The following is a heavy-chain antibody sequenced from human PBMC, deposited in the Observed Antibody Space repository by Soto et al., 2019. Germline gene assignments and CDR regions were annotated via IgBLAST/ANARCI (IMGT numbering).Heavy chain of an antibody. J-gene: IGHJ5*02. CDR3: ARVSTRYPNSGWRDVCFAP. Sequence: SETLSPPCTVSGGPISSYSWTWIRQPPGRGLERIGNIYYSGRSKYNAPLESRVTMSVDTSNNQFSLNLNSVTAADTAVYYCARVSTRYPNSGWRDVCFAPWAQGTLVPVSS. D-gene: IGHD6-19*01. CDR2: IYYSGRS. V-gene: IGHV4-59*01. CDR1: GGPISSYS.